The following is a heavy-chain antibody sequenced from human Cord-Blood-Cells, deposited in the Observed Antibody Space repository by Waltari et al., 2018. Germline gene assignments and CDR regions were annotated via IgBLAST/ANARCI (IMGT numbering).Heavy chain of an antibody. J-gene: IGHJ5*02. Sequence: QVQLQESGPGLVKPSETLSLTCTVSGGSISSYYWSWIRQPAGKGLEWIGRIYTSGSTNSNPPLKSRCTMSVDTSKNQFSLKRSSVTAADTAVYYCAREGYCSSTSCYPFDPWGQGTLVTVSS. CDR3: AREGYCSSTSCYPFDP. CDR2: IYTSGST. CDR1: GGSISSYY. D-gene: IGHD2-2*01. V-gene: IGHV4-4*07.